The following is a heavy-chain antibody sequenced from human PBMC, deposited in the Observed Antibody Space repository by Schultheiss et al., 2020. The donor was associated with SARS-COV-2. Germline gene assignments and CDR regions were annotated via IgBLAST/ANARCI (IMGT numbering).Heavy chain of an antibody. CDR2: ISGSGDST. Sequence: GGSLRLSCVASGFTFNYYAMNWVRQAPGKGLEWISVISGSGDSTYYADSVKGRFTISRDNAKSSLYSQMNSLRAEDTAVYYCARCGSGSYYNENYYYYYGMDVWGQGTTVTVSS. CDR1: GFTFNYYA. V-gene: IGHV3-23*01. D-gene: IGHD3-10*01. J-gene: IGHJ6*02. CDR3: ARCGSGSYYNENYYYYYGMDV.